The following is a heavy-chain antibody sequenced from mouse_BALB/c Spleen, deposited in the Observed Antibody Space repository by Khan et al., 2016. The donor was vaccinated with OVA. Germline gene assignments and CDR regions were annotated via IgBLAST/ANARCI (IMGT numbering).Heavy chain of an antibody. CDR3: ARNYDYDEGLAY. Sequence: QVQLKESGPGLVQPSQSLSITCTVSGFSLNYYGVHWVRQSPGKGLEWLGVIRSGGSTDYNAPFISRLSISKDNSKSQVFFKMNSLQSNDTAIYYCARNYDYDEGLAYWGQGTLVTVSA. CDR2: IRSGGST. D-gene: IGHD2-4*01. CDR1: GFSLNYYG. V-gene: IGHV2-2*03. J-gene: IGHJ3*01.